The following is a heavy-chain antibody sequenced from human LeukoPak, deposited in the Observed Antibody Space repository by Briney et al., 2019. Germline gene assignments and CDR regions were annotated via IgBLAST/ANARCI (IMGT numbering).Heavy chain of an antibody. Sequence: GGSLRLSCAASGFTFSSYWMSWVRQAPGKGLEWVANIKQDGSEKYYLDSVKGRFTISKDNAKNSLYLQMNSLRAEDTALYHCARNNGMDVWGQGTTVIVSS. V-gene: IGHV3-7*03. J-gene: IGHJ6*02. CDR2: IKQDGSEK. CDR1: GFTFSSYW. CDR3: ARNNGMDV.